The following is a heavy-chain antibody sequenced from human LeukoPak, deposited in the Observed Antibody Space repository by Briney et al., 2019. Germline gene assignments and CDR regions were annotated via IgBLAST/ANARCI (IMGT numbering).Heavy chain of an antibody. CDR3: ATDRRFYYGSGSYYPHYYYYYGMDV. D-gene: IGHD3-10*01. CDR2: FDPEDGET. CDR1: GYTLTELS. J-gene: IGHJ6*02. Sequence: ASVKVPRKVSGYTLTELSMHWVRQAPGKGLEWMGGFDPEDGETIYAQKFQGRVTMTEDTSTDTAYMELSSLRSEDTAVYYCATDRRFYYGSGSYYPHYYYYYGMDVWGQGTTVTVSS. V-gene: IGHV1-24*01.